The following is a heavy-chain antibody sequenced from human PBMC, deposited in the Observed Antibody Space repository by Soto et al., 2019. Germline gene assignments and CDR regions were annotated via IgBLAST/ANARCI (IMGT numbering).Heavy chain of an antibody. J-gene: IGHJ6*02. Sequence: SCKASGYTFTSYGISWVRQPPGKGLEWVSRIESDGSRRSYADSVKGRFTISRDNAKNTLYLQLNSLRAEDTAVYYCARVRGEYYYALDVWGQGTTVTVSS. CDR1: GYTFTSYG. V-gene: IGHV3-74*01. CDR2: IESDGSRR. CDR3: ARVRGEYYYALDV.